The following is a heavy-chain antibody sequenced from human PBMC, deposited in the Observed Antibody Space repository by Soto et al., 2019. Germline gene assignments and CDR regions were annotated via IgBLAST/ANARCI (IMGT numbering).Heavy chain of an antibody. Sequence: GGSLRLSCAASGFTFSSYSMNWVRQAPGKGLEWVSSISSSSSYIYYADSVKGRFTISRDNAKNSLYLQMNSLRAEDTAVYYCARDLALPPYYYYGMDVWGQGTTVTVSS. V-gene: IGHV3-21*01. CDR3: ARDLALPPYYYYGMDV. J-gene: IGHJ6*02. CDR2: ISSSSSYI. CDR1: GFTFSSYS.